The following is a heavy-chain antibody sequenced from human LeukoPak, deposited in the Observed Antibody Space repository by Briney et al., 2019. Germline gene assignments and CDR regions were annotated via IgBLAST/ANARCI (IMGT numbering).Heavy chain of an antibody. Sequence: GESPKISLKGSGYSLTSHWIGRVRQMPGQGLEWMGIIYPGDSDTRYSPSFQGLVTTSADKSISTTYLQWSSLKASDTAMYYGARLGRYSNYYQDIWCDPWGQGTLVTVSS. CDR2: IYPGDSDT. V-gene: IGHV5-51*01. D-gene: IGHD4-11*01. CDR3: ARLGRYSNYYQDIWCDP. CDR1: GYSLTSHW. J-gene: IGHJ5*02.